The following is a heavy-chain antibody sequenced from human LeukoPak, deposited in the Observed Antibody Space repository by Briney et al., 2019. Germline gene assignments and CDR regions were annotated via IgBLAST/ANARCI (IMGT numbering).Heavy chain of an antibody. D-gene: IGHD1-1*01. Sequence: GGSLRLSCAASGFTFSSYSMNWVRQAPRKGLEWVSSISSSSSYIYYADSVKGRFTISRDNAKNSLYLQMNSLGAEDTAVYYCAREGTTGTTSWFDPWGQGTLVTVSS. V-gene: IGHV3-21*01. CDR1: GFTFSSYS. CDR2: ISSSSSYI. CDR3: AREGTTGTTSWFDP. J-gene: IGHJ5*02.